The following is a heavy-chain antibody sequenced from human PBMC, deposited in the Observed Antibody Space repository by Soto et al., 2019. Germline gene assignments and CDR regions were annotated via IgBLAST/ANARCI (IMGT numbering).Heavy chain of an antibody. CDR1: GYTLSEIS. J-gene: IGHJ5*02. CDR3: ATHSGSYYVPWFDP. V-gene: IGHV1-24*01. CDR2: FDPEHGEA. Sequence: ASVKVSCKVPGYTLSEISMHWVRQAPGKGLEWMGGFDPEHGEAMYAQKFQGRVTMTEDTSTDTGYMELSSLRSDDTAVYYCATHSGSYYVPWFDPWGQGTLVTVSS. D-gene: IGHD1-26*01.